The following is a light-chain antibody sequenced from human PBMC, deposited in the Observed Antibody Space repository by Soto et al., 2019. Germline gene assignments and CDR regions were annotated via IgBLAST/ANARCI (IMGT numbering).Light chain of an antibody. Sequence: DIAITQSPRTLSLSPGDKATISCRASQSVSSSYLAWYQQKPGQAPRLLIYGASSRATGIPDRFSGSGSGTDFTLTISRLEPEDFAVYYCQQYGSSQVTFGQGTRLEIK. CDR2: GAS. J-gene: IGKJ5*01. CDR3: QQYGSSQVT. CDR1: QSVSSSY. V-gene: IGKV3-20*01.